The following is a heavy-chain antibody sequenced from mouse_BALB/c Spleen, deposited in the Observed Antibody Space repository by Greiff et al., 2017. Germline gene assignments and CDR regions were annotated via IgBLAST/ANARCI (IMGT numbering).Heavy chain of an antibody. D-gene: IGHD1-1*01. Sequence: DVKLVESGGGLVKPGGSLKLSCAASGFTFSSYAMSWVRQTPEKRLEWVASISSGGSTYYPDSVKGRFTISRDNARNILYLQMSSLRSEDMAMYYCARGGYYYGSSYPFDYWGQGTTLTVSS. CDR1: GFTFSSYA. J-gene: IGHJ2*01. CDR3: ARGGYYYGSSYPFDY. CDR2: ISSGGST. V-gene: IGHV5-6-5*01.